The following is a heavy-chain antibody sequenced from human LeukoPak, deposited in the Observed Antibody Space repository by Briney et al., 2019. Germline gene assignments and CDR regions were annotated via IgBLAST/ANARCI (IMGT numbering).Heavy chain of an antibody. J-gene: IGHJ4*02. CDR3: AKGSDDFWSRIDY. CDR2: ISWNSGSI. Sequence: PGRSLRLSCAASGFTFDDYAMHWVRQAPGKGLEWVSGISWNSGSIGHADSVKGRFTISRDNAKNSLYLQMNSLRAEDTALYYCAKGSDDFWSRIDYWGQGTLVTVSS. V-gene: IGHV3-9*01. CDR1: GFTFDDYA. D-gene: IGHD3-3*01.